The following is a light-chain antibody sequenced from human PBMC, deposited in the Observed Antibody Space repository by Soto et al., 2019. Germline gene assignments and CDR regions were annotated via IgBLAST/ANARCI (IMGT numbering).Light chain of an antibody. CDR2: AAS. V-gene: IGKV1-27*01. CDR3: QKYNSATWT. J-gene: IGKJ1*01. CDR1: QGISNF. Sequence: DIQMTQSPSSLSASVGDRVTITCRASQGISNFLAWHQQKPGKVPKLLIYAASTLQSGVPSRFSGSGSGTDFTLTITSLQPEDVATYYCQKYNSATWTFGQGTKVDIK.